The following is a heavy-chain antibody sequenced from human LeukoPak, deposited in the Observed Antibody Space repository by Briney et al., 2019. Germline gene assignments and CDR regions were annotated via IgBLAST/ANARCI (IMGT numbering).Heavy chain of an antibody. Sequence: SDTLSLTCTVSGYSISSGYYWGWIRQPPGKGLEWIGSIYHSGSTYYNPSLKSRVTISVDTSKNQFSLKLSSVTAADTAVYYCARSPYDSSGSNYIDYWGQGTLVTVSS. D-gene: IGHD3-22*01. V-gene: IGHV4-38-2*02. CDR2: IYHSGST. CDR3: ARSPYDSSGSNYIDY. J-gene: IGHJ4*02. CDR1: GYSISSGYY.